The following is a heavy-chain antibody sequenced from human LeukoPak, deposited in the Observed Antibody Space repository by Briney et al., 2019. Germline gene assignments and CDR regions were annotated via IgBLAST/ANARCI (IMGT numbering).Heavy chain of an antibody. CDR1: GFTFSSYS. CDR2: ISSSSSYI. V-gene: IGHV3-21*01. Sequence: GGSLRLSCAASGFTFSSYSMNWVRQAPGKGLEWVSSISSSSSYIHYADSVKGRFTISRDNSKNTLYLQMNSLRAEDTAVYYCARVFVDTAMAETXYXDYWXXXTXXTVS. D-gene: IGHD5-18*01. J-gene: IGHJ4*01. CDR3: ARVFVDTAMAETXYXDY.